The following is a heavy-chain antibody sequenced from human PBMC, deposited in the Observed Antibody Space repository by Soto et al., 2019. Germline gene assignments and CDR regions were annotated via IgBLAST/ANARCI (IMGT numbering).Heavy chain of an antibody. CDR3: ARTLYSYGPIFDY. D-gene: IGHD5-18*01. J-gene: IGHJ4*02. Sequence: GGSLRLSCAASGVTFSSYWMHWVRQAPGKGLVWVSRINSDGSGTSYADSVKGRFTISRDNAKNTLYLQMNSLRAEDTAVYYCARTLYSYGPIFDYWGQGPLVTVSS. V-gene: IGHV3-74*01. CDR1: GVTFSSYW. CDR2: INSDGSGT.